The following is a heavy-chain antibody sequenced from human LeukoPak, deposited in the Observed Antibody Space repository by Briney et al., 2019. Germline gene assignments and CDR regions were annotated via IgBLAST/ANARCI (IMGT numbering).Heavy chain of an antibody. J-gene: IGHJ4*02. CDR2: IYYSGST. CDR1: GGSISSSSYY. V-gene: IGHV4-39*01. Sequence: PSETLSLTCTVSGGSISSSSYYWGWIRQPPGKGLEWIGSIYYSGSTYYNPSLKSRVTISVDTSKNQFSLKLSSVTAADTAVYYCARSISTAFGYWGQGTLVTVSS. D-gene: IGHD4-17*01. CDR3: ARSISTAFGY.